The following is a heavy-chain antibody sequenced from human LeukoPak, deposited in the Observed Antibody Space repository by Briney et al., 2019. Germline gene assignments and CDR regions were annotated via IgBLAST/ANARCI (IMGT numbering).Heavy chain of an antibody. V-gene: IGHV3-48*04. CDR2: ISSSSSTI. J-gene: IGHJ4*02. D-gene: IGHD6-13*01. Sequence: GGSLRLSCAASGFTFSSYSMNWVRQAPGKGLEWVSCISSSSSTIYYADSVKGRFTTSRDNAKNTLYLQMNSLRAEDTAVYYCVRDMYTRSGDDFWGPGSLVTVSS. CDR3: VRDMYTRSGDDF. CDR1: GFTFSSYS.